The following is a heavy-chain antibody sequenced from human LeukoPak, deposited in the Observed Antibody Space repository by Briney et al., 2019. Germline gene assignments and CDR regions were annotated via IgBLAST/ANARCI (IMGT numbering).Heavy chain of an antibody. D-gene: IGHD1-7*01. CDR2: IGTADDT. Sequence: GGSLRLSCAASGFTFSTYDMHWVRQVTGKGLEWVSAIGTADDTYYLGSVKGRFTISRENAKNVLYLQMCSLRAEDTAVYYCAREIRETVITRHYYYGIDVWGQGTLVTVSS. CDR3: AREIRETVITRHYYYGIDV. V-gene: IGHV3-13*01. CDR1: GFTFSTYD. J-gene: IGHJ6*02.